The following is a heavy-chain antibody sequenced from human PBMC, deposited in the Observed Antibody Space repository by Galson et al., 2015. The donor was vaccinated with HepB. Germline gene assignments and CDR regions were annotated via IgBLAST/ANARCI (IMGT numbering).Heavy chain of an antibody. CDR1: GYTFGTYS. V-gene: IGHV1-18*01. CDR3: ARVGMASYYFDY. CDR2: ISGYSGDT. D-gene: IGHD1-14*01. Sequence: SVKVSCKASGYTFGTYSIMWLRQAPGQGLECVGWISGYSGDTNYAKTFQSRVTMTTDTSTSTAYMDLRSLTSDDTAVYYCARVGMASYYFDYWGQGTLVTVSS. J-gene: IGHJ4*02.